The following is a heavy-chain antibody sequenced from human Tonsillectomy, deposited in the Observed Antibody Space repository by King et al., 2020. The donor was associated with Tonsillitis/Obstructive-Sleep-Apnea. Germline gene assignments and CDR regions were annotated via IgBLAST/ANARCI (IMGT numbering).Heavy chain of an antibody. J-gene: IGHJ4*02. CDR3: ARGKDDYEGSYFDY. V-gene: IGHV3-48*02. CDR2: ISSSSSTI. Sequence: VQLVESGGGLVQPGGSLRLSCAASGFTFSSYSMNWVRQAPGKGLEWVSYISSSSSTIYYADSVKGRFTISRDNAKNSLYLQMNSLRDEDTAVYYCARGKDDYEGSYFDYWGQGTLVTVSS. D-gene: IGHD4-17*01. CDR1: GFTFSSYS.